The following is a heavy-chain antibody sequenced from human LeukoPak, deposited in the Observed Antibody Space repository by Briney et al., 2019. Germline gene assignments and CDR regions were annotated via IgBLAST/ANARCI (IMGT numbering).Heavy chain of an antibody. J-gene: IGHJ5*01. V-gene: IGHV3-23*01. CDR3: AKGLSGSYDS. D-gene: IGHD1-26*01. CDR1: GFAFSTYA. Sequence: GGSLRLSCAASGFAFSTYAMSWVRQAPGKGLEWVSALSANGGTTYYADSVKGRFTISRDNSKNTLYLQMRSLRVEDTAVYYCAKGLSGSYDSWGQGTLVTVSS. CDR2: LSANGGTT.